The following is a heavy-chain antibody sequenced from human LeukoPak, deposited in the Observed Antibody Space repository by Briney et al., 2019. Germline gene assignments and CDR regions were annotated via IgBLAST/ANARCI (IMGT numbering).Heavy chain of an antibody. D-gene: IGHD2-15*01. V-gene: IGHV3-30*18. CDR2: ISYDGSKK. CDR1: GFTFSSYG. J-gene: IGHJ4*02. CDR3: AKDVGYCSGGSCRDY. Sequence: GGSLRLSCAASGFTFSSYGMHWVRQAPGKGLEWVAAISYDGSKKYYADSVKGRFTISRDNSKNTLYLQMNSLRAEDTAVYYCAKDVGYCSGGSCRDYWGQGTLVTVSS.